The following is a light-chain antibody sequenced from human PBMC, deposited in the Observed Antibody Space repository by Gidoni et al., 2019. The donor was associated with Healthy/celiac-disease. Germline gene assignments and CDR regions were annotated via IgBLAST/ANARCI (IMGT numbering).Light chain of an antibody. J-gene: IGKJ2*01. CDR1: QSLLHSNGYNY. Sequence: DMVLTQSQLSLPVTPGEPASTSCRSSQSLLHSNGYNYLDWYLQKPGQSPQLLIYLGSNRASGVPDRFSGSGSGTDFKLKISRVEAEDVGVYYCMQALQTPYTFGQGTKLEIK. V-gene: IGKV2-28*01. CDR3: MQALQTPYT. CDR2: LGS.